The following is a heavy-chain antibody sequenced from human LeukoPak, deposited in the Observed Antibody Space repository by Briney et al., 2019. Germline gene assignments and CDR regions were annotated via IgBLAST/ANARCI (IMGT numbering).Heavy chain of an antibody. CDR2: ISGNGLSS. J-gene: IGHJ4*02. CDR1: EFKFSSYE. D-gene: IGHD1-7*01. CDR3: ARSTEGTAHFDY. Sequence: GGSLRLSCATSEFKFSSYEMHWVRQTPGRGLEYVSGISGNGLSSYYAISVKGRFIISRDNSKNTLYLQMSSLKTEDMAVYYCARSTEGTAHFDYWGQGTLVIVSS. V-gene: IGHV3-64*01.